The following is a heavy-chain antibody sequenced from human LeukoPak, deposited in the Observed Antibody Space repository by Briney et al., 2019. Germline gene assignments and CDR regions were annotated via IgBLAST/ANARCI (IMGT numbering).Heavy chain of an antibody. Sequence: GASVKVSCKASGGTFSSYAISWVRQAPGQGLEWMGGIIPIFGTANYAQKFQGRVTITADESTSTAYMELSSLRSEDTAVYYCARYDFWSGLNWFDPWGQGTLVTVSS. D-gene: IGHD3-3*01. V-gene: IGHV1-69*13. J-gene: IGHJ5*02. CDR3: ARYDFWSGLNWFDP. CDR2: IIPIFGTA. CDR1: GGTFSSYA.